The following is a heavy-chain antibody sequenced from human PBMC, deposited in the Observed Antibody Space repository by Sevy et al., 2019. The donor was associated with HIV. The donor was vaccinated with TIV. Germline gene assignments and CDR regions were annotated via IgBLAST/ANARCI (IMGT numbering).Heavy chain of an antibody. CDR1: GFIFSNYA. D-gene: IGHD3-16*01. Sequence: GGSLRLSCATSGFIFSNYAMHWIRQAPGKGLEWVAVIWYDGTDKYYADSVQGRFTISRDNSKNTLYLQMNSVRVEDTAVYYCARYWGRDGHSIDYWGQGTLVTVSS. J-gene: IGHJ4*02. V-gene: IGHV3-33*01. CDR2: IWYDGTDK. CDR3: ARYWGRDGHSIDY.